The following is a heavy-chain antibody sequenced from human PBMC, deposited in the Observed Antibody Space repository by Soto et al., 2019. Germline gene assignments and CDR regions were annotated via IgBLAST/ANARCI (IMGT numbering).Heavy chain of an antibody. D-gene: IGHD3-10*01. CDR2: INHSGST. CDR3: ARGYYYGSGSYYNDLYYYYGMDV. CDR1: GGSFSGYY. J-gene: IGHJ6*02. V-gene: IGHV4-34*01. Sequence: TSETLSLTCAVYGGSFSGYYWSWIRQPPGKGLEWSGEINHSGSTNYNPSLKSRVTISVDTSKNQFSLKLSSVTAADTAVYYCARGYYYGSGSYYNDLYYYYGMDVWGQGSTGTVS.